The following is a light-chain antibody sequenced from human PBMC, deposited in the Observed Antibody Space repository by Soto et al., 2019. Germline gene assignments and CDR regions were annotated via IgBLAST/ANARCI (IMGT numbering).Light chain of an antibody. CDR1: SSNIGNNY. CDR3: ATGDGSLPAEV. CDR2: DNN. Sequence: QSVLTQPPSVSAAPGQTVTISCSGSSSNIGNNYVSWYQQLPGTAPKLLIYDNNKRPSRIPDRFSGSKSGTSGTLDITGPQTGDEADYYCATGDGSLPAEVFGGGTKLTVL. J-gene: IGLJ2*01. V-gene: IGLV1-51*01.